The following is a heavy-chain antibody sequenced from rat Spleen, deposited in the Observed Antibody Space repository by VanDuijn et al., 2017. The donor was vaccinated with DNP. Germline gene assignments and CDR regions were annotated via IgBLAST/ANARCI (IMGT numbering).Heavy chain of an antibody. Sequence: QVQLKESGPGLVQPSQTLSLTCTVSGFSLTSNSVHWVRQSPGKGLEWMGVIWKHGATRYNSALKSRLSFSKATSKSQVFLKVNSLQTEDTATYYCARDLIIRDTTSAMDAWGQGTSVTVSS. CDR1: GFSLTSNS. J-gene: IGHJ4*01. CDR2: IWKHGAT. V-gene: IGHV2-41*01. D-gene: IGHD4-3*01. CDR3: ARDLIIRDTTSAMDA.